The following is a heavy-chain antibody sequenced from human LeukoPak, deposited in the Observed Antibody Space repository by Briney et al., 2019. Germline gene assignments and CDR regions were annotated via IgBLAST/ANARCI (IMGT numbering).Heavy chain of an antibody. CDR2: ISGSGGST. D-gene: IGHD3-22*01. CDR3: AKRVGYYDSSGYSRGYYFDY. Sequence: GGSLRLSCAASGFTFSSYAMNWVRQAPGKGLEWVSAISGSGGSTYYADSVKGRFTISRDNSKNTLYLQMNSLRAEDTAVYYCAKRVGYYDSSGYSRGYYFDYWGQGTLVTVSS. J-gene: IGHJ4*02. V-gene: IGHV3-23*01. CDR1: GFTFSSYA.